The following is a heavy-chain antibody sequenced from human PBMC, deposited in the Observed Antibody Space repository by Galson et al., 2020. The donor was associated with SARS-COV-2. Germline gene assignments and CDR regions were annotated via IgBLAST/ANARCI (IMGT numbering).Heavy chain of an antibody. CDR3: ARGRTDISMIVVVITAASYFFDS. V-gene: IGHV4-34*01. J-gene: IGHJ4*02. CDR2: INHSGGT. D-gene: IGHD3-22*01. CDR1: GGSFSGYL. Sequence: PSETLSPTCAVYGGSFSGYLWSWIRQPPGKGLEWIGEINHSGGTNYNPSLKSRVTISADTSKNQFSLKLSSVTAADTAVYYCARGRTDISMIVVVITAASYFFDSWGQGNLVTVSS.